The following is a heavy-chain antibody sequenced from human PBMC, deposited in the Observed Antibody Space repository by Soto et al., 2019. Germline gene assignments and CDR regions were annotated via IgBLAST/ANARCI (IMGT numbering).Heavy chain of an antibody. J-gene: IGHJ4*02. CDR3: AAVAGTSAFVGYFEF. CDR1: VGTFSSYT. Sequence: HVLLVQSGAEVKKPGSSVKVSCKASVGTFSSYTLTWVRLAPGQGPEWIGRIIPALGIEDYAQKFQDRVTITADTYTSTAYMELNSLKSDDTAVYYCAAVAGTSAFVGYFEFWGQGTLVTVSS. D-gene: IGHD6-19*01. V-gene: IGHV1-69*02. CDR2: IIPALGIE.